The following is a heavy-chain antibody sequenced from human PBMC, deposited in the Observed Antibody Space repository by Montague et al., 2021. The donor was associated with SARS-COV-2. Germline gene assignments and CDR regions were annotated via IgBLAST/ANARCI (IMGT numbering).Heavy chain of an antibody. CDR3: ARHEAIYGSPLYYFDY. CDR2: IYASGGT. J-gene: IGHJ4*02. D-gene: IGHD3-10*01. Sequence: SETLSLTCSVSGEPISGFFWNWIRQPAGKGLEWIGRIYASGGTDYNPSLESRVTMSVDTSKNQFSLKLSSVTAADTAVYYCARHEAIYGSPLYYFDYWGQGTLVTVSS. CDR1: GEPISGFF. V-gene: IGHV4-4*07.